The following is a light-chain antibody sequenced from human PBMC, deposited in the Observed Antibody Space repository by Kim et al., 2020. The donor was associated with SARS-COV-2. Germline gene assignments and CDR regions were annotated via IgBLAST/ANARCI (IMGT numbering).Light chain of an antibody. Sequence: SPWERATLCCGASRSVNSTLGWYQQSPGQAPRHLVYRASASATGTRARFSGSGSGTEFTLTISSLQSEDYAVYYDQQYDNWPPGYTFSQGTKLE. CDR1: RSVNST. J-gene: IGKJ2*01. CDR2: RAS. V-gene: IGKV3-15*01. CDR3: QQYDNWPPGYT.